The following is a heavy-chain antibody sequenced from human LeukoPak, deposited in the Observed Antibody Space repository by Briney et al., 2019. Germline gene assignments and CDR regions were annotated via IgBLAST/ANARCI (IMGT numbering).Heavy chain of an antibody. Sequence: SETLSLTCAVSGYSISSGYYWGWIRQPPGKGLEWIGSIYHSGSTYYNPSLKSRVTISVDTSKNQFSLKLSSVTAADTAVYYCARGTRGLVWLANDAFDIWGQGTMVTVSS. V-gene: IGHV4-38-2*01. D-gene: IGHD3-3*01. CDR2: IYHSGST. CDR1: GYSISSGYY. CDR3: ARGTRGLVWLANDAFDI. J-gene: IGHJ3*02.